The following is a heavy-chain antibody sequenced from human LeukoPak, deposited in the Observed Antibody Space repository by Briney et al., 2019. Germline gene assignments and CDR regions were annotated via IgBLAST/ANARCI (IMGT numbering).Heavy chain of an antibody. J-gene: IGHJ5*02. V-gene: IGHV3-15*01. CDR1: GFTFSNAW. D-gene: IGHD3-3*01. CDR2: IKSKTDGGTT. CDR3: TTDPNPVVWRFLEWLSGNWFDP. Sequence: GGSLRLSCAASGFTFSNAWMSWVRQAPGKGLERVGRIKSKTDGGTTDYAAPVKGRFTISRDDSKNTLYLQMNSLKTEDTAVYYCTTDPNPVVWRFLEWLSGNWFDPWGQGTLVTVSS.